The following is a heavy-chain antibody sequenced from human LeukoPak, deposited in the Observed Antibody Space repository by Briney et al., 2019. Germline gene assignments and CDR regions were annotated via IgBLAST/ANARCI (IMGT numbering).Heavy chain of an antibody. Sequence: SETLSLTCAVYGGSFSGYYWSWIRQPPGKGLEWIGEINHSGSTNYNPSLKSRVTMSVDTSKNQFSLKLSSVTAADTAVYYCARDLEPYCSSTSCYGSPNFDYWGQGTLVTVSS. CDR2: INHSGST. D-gene: IGHD2-2*01. CDR3: ARDLEPYCSSTSCYGSPNFDY. J-gene: IGHJ4*02. V-gene: IGHV4-34*01. CDR1: GGSFSGYY.